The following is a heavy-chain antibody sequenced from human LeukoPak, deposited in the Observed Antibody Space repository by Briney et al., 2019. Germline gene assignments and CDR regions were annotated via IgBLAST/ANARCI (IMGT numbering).Heavy chain of an antibody. J-gene: IGHJ4*02. Sequence: PGGSLRLSCAASGFTFSSYAMNWVRRAPGKGLEWVSAISGSGGTTYYADSVKGRFTISRDNSKNTLYLELNSLRAEDTAVYYCAKDPGITLVRGVTDYWGQGTLVTVSS. D-gene: IGHD3-10*01. CDR2: ISGSGGTT. CDR3: AKDPGITLVRGVTDY. V-gene: IGHV3-23*01. CDR1: GFTFSSYA.